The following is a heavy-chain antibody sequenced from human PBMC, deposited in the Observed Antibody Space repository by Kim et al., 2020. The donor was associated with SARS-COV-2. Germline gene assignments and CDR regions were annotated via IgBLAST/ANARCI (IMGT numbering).Heavy chain of an antibody. J-gene: IGHJ6*02. Sequence: NSADAQKFQGRVTMTRNTSMSTAYMELSSLRSEDTAVYYCARRLRPHMDVWGQGTTVTVSS. D-gene: IGHD4-17*01. V-gene: IGHV1-8*01. CDR2: NS. CDR3: ARRLRPHMDV.